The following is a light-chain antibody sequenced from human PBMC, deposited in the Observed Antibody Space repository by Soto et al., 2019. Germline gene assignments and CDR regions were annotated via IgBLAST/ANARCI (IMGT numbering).Light chain of an antibody. V-gene: IGKV3-15*01. J-gene: IGKJ5*01. CDR3: QQYNNWPSIT. Sequence: ETVMTQSPSTVSLSPRDRATLSCRASQSVSSNLAWYQQKPGQAPRLLIYGASTRATGIPARFSGSGSGTEFTLTISSLQSEDFAVYYCQQYNNWPSITFGQGTRLEIK. CDR2: GAS. CDR1: QSVSSN.